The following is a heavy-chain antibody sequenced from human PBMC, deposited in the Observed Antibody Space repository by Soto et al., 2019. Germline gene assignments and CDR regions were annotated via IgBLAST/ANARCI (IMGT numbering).Heavy chain of an antibody. CDR1: VFSFIRYE. CDR2: ISHDGSNK. V-gene: IGHV3-30*18. CDR3: AKDADFDTRNLHH. D-gene: IGHD3-22*01. Sequence: GWSLRLSCAASVFSFIRYEIHWVRQVPGRGLEWVALISHDGSNKYYVDSVKGRFIISRDNSKNTVYLQMNNLRTEDTALYYCAKDADFDTRNLHHWGQGTLVTVSS. J-gene: IGHJ5*02.